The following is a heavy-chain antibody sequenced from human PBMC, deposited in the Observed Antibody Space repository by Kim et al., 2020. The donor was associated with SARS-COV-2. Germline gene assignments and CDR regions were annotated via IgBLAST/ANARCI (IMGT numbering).Heavy chain of an antibody. J-gene: IGHJ4*02. Sequence: GGSLRLSCAVSGIPFSNAWFNWVRQSPGKGLEWVGRIKSKTDGGTADLAAPMKGRFAISRDDSKNTLSLRMNNVETDDSAVYYCTTVSMRWGQGTLVTVSS. V-gene: IGHV3-15*01. CDR3: TTVSMR. CDR2: IKSKTDGGTA. D-gene: IGHD2-2*01. CDR1: GIPFSNAW.